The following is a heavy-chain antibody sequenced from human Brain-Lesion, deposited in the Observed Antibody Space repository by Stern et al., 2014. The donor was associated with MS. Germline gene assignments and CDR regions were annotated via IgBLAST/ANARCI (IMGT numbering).Heavy chain of an antibody. Sequence: VQLEESGAEVKKPGASVKVTCKTSGYIFTGYYIHWVRQAPGQGLEWMAWINTNTGGTKYAQKVQGRVTMSRDTSISTAYVELSSLTSDDTAVYYCARDQRGITIFGVVTDYYYLGMDVWGQGTTVTVSS. D-gene: IGHD3-3*01. V-gene: IGHV1-2*02. CDR2: INTNTGGT. CDR3: ARDQRGITIFGVVTDYYYLGMDV. J-gene: IGHJ6*02. CDR1: GYIFTGYY.